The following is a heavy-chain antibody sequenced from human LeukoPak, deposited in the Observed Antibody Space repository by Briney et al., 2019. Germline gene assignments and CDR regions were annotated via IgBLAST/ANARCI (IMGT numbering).Heavy chain of an antibody. CDR1: GFTFNNYA. V-gene: IGHV3-23*01. CDR2: IMIGGDGK. CDR3: VRAAPRDCSPASCSLFDT. J-gene: IGHJ4*02. D-gene: IGHD2-2*01. Sequence: GGSLRLSCAASGFTFNNYAMSWVRRAPRKGLEWVSTIMIGGDGKHYADSVKGRFTISRDRSESTLNLQMNGLRADDTAVYYCVRAAPRDCSPASCSLFDTWGQGTLVTVSS.